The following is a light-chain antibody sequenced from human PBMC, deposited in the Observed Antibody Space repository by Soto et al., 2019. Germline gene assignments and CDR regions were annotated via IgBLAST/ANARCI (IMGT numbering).Light chain of an antibody. CDR1: SFKN. CDR2: DVS. J-gene: IGLJ1*01. CDR3: SSYTSSSTLV. Sequence: QSVLTQPASVSGSPGQSITISCTGTSFKNVSWYQQHPGQAPKLLIYDVSYRPSGISHRFSGSESAYTASLTISGLQAEDEADYYCSSYTSSSTLVFGTGTKLTVL. V-gene: IGLV2-14*03.